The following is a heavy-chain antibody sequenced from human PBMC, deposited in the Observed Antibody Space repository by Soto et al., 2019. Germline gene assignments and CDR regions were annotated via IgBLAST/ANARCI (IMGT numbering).Heavy chain of an antibody. CDR1: GFTFSSYA. Sequence: SLRLSCAASGFTFSSYAMSWVRQAPGKGLEWVSAISGSGGSTYYADSVKGRFTISRDNSKNTLYLQMNSLRAEDTAVYYCAKESRQSVGYYYDSSGYFDYWGQGTLVTVSS. J-gene: IGHJ4*02. CDR2: ISGSGGST. CDR3: AKESRQSVGYYYDSSGYFDY. D-gene: IGHD3-22*01. V-gene: IGHV3-23*01.